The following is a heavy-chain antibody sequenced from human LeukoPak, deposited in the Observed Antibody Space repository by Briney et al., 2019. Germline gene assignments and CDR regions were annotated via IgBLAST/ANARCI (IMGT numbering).Heavy chain of an antibody. J-gene: IGHJ4*02. V-gene: IGHV4-34*01. CDR3: ASTLTYYYGSGSYYIDC. D-gene: IGHD3-10*01. Sequence: ASETLSLTCAVYGGPFSGYYWSWLRQPPGKGLEWIGEINHSGSTNYNPSLKSRVTISVDTSKNQFSLKLRSVTAADTAVYYCASTLTYYYGSGSYYIDCWGQGTLVTVSS. CDR2: INHSGST. CDR1: GGPFSGYY.